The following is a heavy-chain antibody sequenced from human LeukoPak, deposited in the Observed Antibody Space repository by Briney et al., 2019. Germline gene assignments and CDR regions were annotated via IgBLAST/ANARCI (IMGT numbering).Heavy chain of an antibody. Sequence: GGSLRLSCAASGFTFSSYWMHWVRQTPGKGLVWVSRINSDGSSTDYADSVKGRFTISRDNAKNSLYLHMNSLRPDDTAVYYCARGRSITILRGVAISDGFDIWGQGTKVTVS. V-gene: IGHV3-74*01. CDR3: ARGRSITILRGVAISDGFDI. J-gene: IGHJ3*02. D-gene: IGHD3-10*01. CDR1: GFTFSSYW. CDR2: INSDGSST.